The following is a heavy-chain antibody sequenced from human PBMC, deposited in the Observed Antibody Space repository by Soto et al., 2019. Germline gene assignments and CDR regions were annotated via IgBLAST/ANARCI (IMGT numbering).Heavy chain of an antibody. CDR1: GYTFTGYY. CDR2: INPNSGGT. J-gene: IGHJ6*02. CDR3: AAGSSVYYYGMHV. Sequence: ASVKVSCKASGYTFTGYYMHWVRQAPGQGLEWMGWINPNSGGTNYAQKFQGWVTMTRDTSISTAYMELSRLRSDDTAVYYCAAGSSVYYYGMHVWGQGTTVTVSS. D-gene: IGHD2-2*01. V-gene: IGHV1-2*04.